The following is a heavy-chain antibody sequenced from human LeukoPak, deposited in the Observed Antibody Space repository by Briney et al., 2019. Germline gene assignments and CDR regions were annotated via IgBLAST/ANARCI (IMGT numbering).Heavy chain of an antibody. D-gene: IGHD3-10*01. CDR2: IKEDGSEK. CDR3: GRHRSGSGTYFIDY. J-gene: IGHJ4*02. CDR1: GFTFSSYW. V-gene: IGHV3-7*01. Sequence: GGSLRLSCAASGFTFSSYWMSWVRQAPGKGLEWVANIKEDGSEKYHVDSVRGRFTISRDNAKNSLYLQMNSLRAEDTAVYYCGRHRSGSGTYFIDYWGQGTLVSVSS.